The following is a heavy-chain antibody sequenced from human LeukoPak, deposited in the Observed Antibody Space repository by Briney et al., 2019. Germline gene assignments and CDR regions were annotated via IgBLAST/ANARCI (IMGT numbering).Heavy chain of an antibody. V-gene: IGHV1-2*02. CDR1: GYTFTGYF. CDR2: INPSSGDT. D-gene: IGHD6-13*01. Sequence: ASVKVSCKASGYTFTGYFMHWVRQAPGQGLECMGWINPSSGDTNYAQKFQGRVTVTRDTSISTAYMELSRLRSDDTAVYYCASSSSWLPKLTFPYYAGMDVWCQGTTVTVSS. J-gene: IGHJ6*02. CDR3: ASSSSWLPKLTFPYYAGMDV.